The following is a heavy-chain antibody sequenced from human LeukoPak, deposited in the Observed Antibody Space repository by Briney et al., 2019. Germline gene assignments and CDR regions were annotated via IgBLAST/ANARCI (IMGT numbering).Heavy chain of an antibody. V-gene: IGHV3-11*04. CDR2: ISRSGSTI. Sequence: GGSLRLSCAASGFTFSDYHMSWIRQAPGKGLEWVSYISRSGSTIHYADSVKGRFTISRDNSKNTLYLQMNGLRAEDTAVYYCAKGPLRYFDWSLPTTSDWGQGTLVTVSS. CDR1: GFTFSDYH. CDR3: AKGPLRYFDWSLPTTSD. J-gene: IGHJ4*02. D-gene: IGHD3-9*01.